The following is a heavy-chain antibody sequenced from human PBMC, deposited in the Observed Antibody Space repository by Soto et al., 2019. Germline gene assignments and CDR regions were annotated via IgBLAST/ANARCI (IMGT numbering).Heavy chain of an antibody. J-gene: IGHJ4*02. V-gene: IGHV4-59*01. CDR1: GGSISTYY. Sequence: QVQLQESGPGLVKPSETLSLTCTVSGGSISTYYWSWIRQPPGKGLEWIGYIYYSGSTNYNPSLKRRVTISLDTSKNQFSLMLSSVTAADTALYYCARAPGVRFYFDSWGQGTLVTVSS. D-gene: IGHD4-17*01. CDR3: ARAPGVRFYFDS. CDR2: IYYSGST.